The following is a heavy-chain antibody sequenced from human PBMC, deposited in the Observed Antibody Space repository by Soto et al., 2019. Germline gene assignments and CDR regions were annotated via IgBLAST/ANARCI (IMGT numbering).Heavy chain of an antibody. J-gene: IGHJ6*02. Sequence: SETLSLTCAVYGGSFSGYYWSWIRQPPGKGLEWIGEINHSGSTNYNPSLKSRVTISVDTSKNQFSLKLSSVTAADTAVYYCAMVEDGVYAVAHRVSPYYYYGMDVWGQGTTVSVSS. CDR3: AMVEDGVYAVAHRVSPYYYYGMDV. CDR1: GGSFSGYY. CDR2: INHSGST. V-gene: IGHV4-34*01. D-gene: IGHD2-8*01.